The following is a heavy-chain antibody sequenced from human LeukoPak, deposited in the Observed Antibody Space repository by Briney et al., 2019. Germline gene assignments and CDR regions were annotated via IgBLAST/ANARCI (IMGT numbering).Heavy chain of an antibody. CDR1: GFTFSSYA. J-gene: IGHJ3*02. Sequence: GGSLRLSCAASGFTFSSYALSWVRQAPGKGLEWVSAISGSGGSTYYADSVKGRFTISRDNAKNSLYLQMNSLRAEDTAVYYCARAETGDDALDIWGQGTMITVSS. CDR3: ARAETGDDALDI. CDR2: ISGSGGST. V-gene: IGHV3-23*01. D-gene: IGHD1-1*01.